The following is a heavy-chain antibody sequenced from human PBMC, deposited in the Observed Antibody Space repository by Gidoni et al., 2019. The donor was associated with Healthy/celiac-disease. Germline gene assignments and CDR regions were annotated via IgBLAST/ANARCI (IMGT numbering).Heavy chain of an antibody. CDR3: ARDRGYSYGNDY. Sequence: EVQLVESGGGLVQPGGSLRLSCAASGFTFSRYEMKWVRQAPGQGREWVSYISSSGSTIYYADSGKGRFTISRENAKNSLYLQMNSLRAEDTAVYYCARDRGYSYGNDYWGQGTLVTVSS. CDR1: GFTFSRYE. D-gene: IGHD5-18*01. J-gene: IGHJ4*02. V-gene: IGHV3-48*03. CDR2: ISSSGSTI.